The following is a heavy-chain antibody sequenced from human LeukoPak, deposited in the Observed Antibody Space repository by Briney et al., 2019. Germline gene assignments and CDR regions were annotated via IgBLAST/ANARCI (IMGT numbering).Heavy chain of an antibody. Sequence: SVKVSCKASGGTFSSYAISWVRQAPGQGLEWMGGIIPIFGTANYAQKFQGRVTITADKSTSTAYMELSSLRSEDTAAYYCARMLGASSWYSLDYWGQGTLVTVSS. CDR3: ARMLGASSWYSLDY. J-gene: IGHJ4*02. CDR2: IIPIFGTA. CDR1: GGTFSSYA. V-gene: IGHV1-69*06. D-gene: IGHD6-13*01.